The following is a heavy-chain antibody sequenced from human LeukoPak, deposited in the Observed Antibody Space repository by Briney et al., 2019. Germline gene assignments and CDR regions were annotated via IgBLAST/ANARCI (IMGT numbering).Heavy chain of an antibody. CDR2: IIPIFGTA. D-gene: IGHD1-26*01. V-gene: IGHV1-69*13. J-gene: IGHJ6*03. CDR3: ARGVGATSYYYYMDV. Sequence: SVKVSCTASGGTFSSYAISWVRQAPGQGLEWMGGIIPIFGTANYAQKFQGRVTITADESTSTAYMELSSLRSEDTAVYYCARGVGATSYYYYMDVWGKGTTVTVSS. CDR1: GGTFSSYA.